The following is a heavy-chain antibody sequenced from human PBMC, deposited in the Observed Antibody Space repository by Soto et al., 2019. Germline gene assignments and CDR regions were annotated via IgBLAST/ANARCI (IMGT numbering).Heavy chain of an antibody. Sequence: SETLSLTCTVSGGSITGYYWSWIRRHPGRGLEWIGYIYYAGNTSYTPSLKSRVTISVDTSKNQFFLKLSSVTAADTAVDYCAKHGAVTKLHNDMAVWGQGTTVTVSS. CDR2: IYYAGNT. CDR3: AKHGAVTKLHNDMAV. J-gene: IGHJ6*02. V-gene: IGHV4-59*01. CDR1: GGSITGYY. D-gene: IGHD4-4*01.